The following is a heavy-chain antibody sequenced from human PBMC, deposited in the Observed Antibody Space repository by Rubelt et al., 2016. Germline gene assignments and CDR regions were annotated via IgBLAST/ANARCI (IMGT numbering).Heavy chain of an antibody. D-gene: IGHD6-19*01. CDR2: ISGSGGST. CDR3: AREAGSGWYGLVRDV. V-gene: IGHV3-23*01. J-gene: IGHJ6*02. Sequence: WVRQAPGKGLEWVSAISGSGGSTYYADSVKGRFAISRDNSKNTLHLQMNSLRAEDTAVYYCAREAGSGWYGLVRDVWGQGTTVTVSS.